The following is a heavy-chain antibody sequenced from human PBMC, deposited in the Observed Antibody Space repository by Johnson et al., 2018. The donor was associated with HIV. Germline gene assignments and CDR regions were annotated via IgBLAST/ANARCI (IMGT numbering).Heavy chain of an antibody. J-gene: IGHJ3*02. D-gene: IGHD3-16*01. CDR1: GFTFDDYG. V-gene: IGHV3-20*04. CDR2: INWNGGIT. CDR3: GRSSSYWGHDAFDI. Sequence: VQLVESGGGLVQPGGSLRLSCAASGFTFDDYGMNWVRQAPGKGLEWVSGINWNGGITGYTDSVKGRFTISRDNSKNTLYLQMNSLRAEDTAVYYCGRSSSYWGHDAFDIWGQGTMVTVSS.